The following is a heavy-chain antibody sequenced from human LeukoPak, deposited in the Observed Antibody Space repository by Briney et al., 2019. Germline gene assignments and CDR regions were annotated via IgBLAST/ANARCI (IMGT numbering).Heavy chain of an antibody. CDR2: IRFDGSNE. V-gene: IGHV3-30*02. D-gene: IGHD3-3*01. J-gene: IGHJ4*02. CDR3: ARDKAIFGVVITPHLVDY. Sequence: GGSLRLSCAASGFTFSNYGIHWVRQAPGKGLEWVAFIRFDGSNEYYADSVKGRFTISRDNSKNTLYLQMNSLRAEDTAVYYCARDKAIFGVVITPHLVDYWGQGTLVTVSS. CDR1: GFTFSNYG.